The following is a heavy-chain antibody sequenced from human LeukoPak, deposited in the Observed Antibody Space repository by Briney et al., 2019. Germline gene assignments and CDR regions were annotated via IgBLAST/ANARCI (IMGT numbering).Heavy chain of an antibody. V-gene: IGHV6-1*01. J-gene: IGHJ5*02. D-gene: IGHD4-17*01. CDR3: AREADYGDGNWFDR. CDR2: TYYRSKSYN. Sequence: SQNLSLNSAISADTVSSNSAAWHWIRQSPSRGLEWLARTYYRSKSYNDYAVSVKSRITINPDTSKNQFSLQLNSVTPEDTAMYYCAREADYGDGNWFDRWGQGTLVTVSS. CDR1: ADTVSSNSAA.